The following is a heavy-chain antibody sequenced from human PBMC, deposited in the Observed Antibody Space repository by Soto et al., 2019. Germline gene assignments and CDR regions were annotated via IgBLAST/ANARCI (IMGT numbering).Heavy chain of an antibody. CDR3: ARTVLGPYLLADSFVDYYYYMDV. Sequence: LETLSLTCTVSGGYISNFYWSWIRKHPGKGLEWIGYVYYTGSTSYNPSLKRRVTFSADSSRGQFSLRLNSVTAADTAVYYCARTVLGPYLLADSFVDYYYYMDVWGQGTTVTVSS. V-gene: IGHV4-59*08. J-gene: IGHJ6*03. D-gene: IGHD3-16*01. CDR2: VYYTGST. CDR1: GGYISNFY.